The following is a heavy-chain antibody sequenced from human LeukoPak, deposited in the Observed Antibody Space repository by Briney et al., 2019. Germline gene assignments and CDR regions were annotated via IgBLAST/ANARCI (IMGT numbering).Heavy chain of an antibody. CDR2: IRSKTNNYAT. CDR3: TRLDDSSGYYYLGFDY. Sequence: GGSLKLSCAASGFTSSGSAMHWVRQASGKGLEWVGRIRSKTNNYATAYAAPVKGRFTISRDDSKNTAYLQMNSLKTEDTAVYYCTRLDDSSGYYYLGFDYWGQGTLVTVSS. J-gene: IGHJ4*02. V-gene: IGHV3-73*01. CDR1: GFTSSGSA. D-gene: IGHD3-22*01.